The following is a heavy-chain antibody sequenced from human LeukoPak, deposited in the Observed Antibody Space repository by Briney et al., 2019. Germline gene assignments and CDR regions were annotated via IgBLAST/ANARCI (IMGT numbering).Heavy chain of an antibody. J-gene: IGHJ3*02. CDR1: GYTFTSYD. CDR3: ARVPSGPVSARKGAPARKADAFDI. Sequence: ASVKVSCKASGYTFTSYDINWVRQATGQGLEWMGWMNPNSGNTDYAQKFQGRVTITRNTSISTAYMELSSLRSEDTAVYYCARVPSGPVSARKGAPARKADAFDIWGQGTMVTVSS. V-gene: IGHV1-8*03. D-gene: IGHD1-26*01. CDR2: MNPNSGNT.